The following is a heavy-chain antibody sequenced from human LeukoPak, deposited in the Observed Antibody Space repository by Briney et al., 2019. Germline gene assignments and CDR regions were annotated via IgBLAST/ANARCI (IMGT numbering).Heavy chain of an antibody. D-gene: IGHD3-9*01. CDR2: IYYSGST. CDR3: ARENYDILTGYFYFDY. V-gene: IGHV4-59*01. J-gene: IGHJ4*02. CDR1: GGSISSYY. Sequence: SETLSLTCTVSGGSISSYYWSWIRQPPGKGLEWIGYIYYSGSTNYNPSLKSRVTISVDTSKNQFSLRLSSVTAADTAVYYCARENYDILTGYFYFDYWGQGTLVTVSS.